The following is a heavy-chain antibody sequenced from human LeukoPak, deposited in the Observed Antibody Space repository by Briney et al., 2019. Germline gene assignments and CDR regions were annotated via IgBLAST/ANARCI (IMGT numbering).Heavy chain of an antibody. D-gene: IGHD3-10*01. CDR3: ATGFRVRGVKEPGPWDY. CDR2: FDPEDGET. Sequence: GXSVKVSCKVSGYTLTELSMHWVRQAPGKGLEWMGGFDPEDGETIYAQKFQGRVTMTEDTSTDTAYMELSSLRSEDTAVYYCATGFRVRGVKEPGPWDYWGQGTLVTVSS. J-gene: IGHJ4*02. V-gene: IGHV1-24*01. CDR1: GYTLTELS.